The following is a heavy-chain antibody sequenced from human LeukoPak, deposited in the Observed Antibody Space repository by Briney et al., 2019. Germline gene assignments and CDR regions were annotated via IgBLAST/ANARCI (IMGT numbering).Heavy chain of an antibody. CDR3: ARGMYSSGWYSDY. CDR1: GFTVSNNY. Sequence: GGSLRLSCAASGFTVSNNYMSWVRQTPGKGLEWVSIIYSGGSTYYADSVKGRFTISRDNSKNTLYLLMNSLRVEDTAVYYCARGMYSSGWYSDYWGQETLVTVSS. J-gene: IGHJ4*02. D-gene: IGHD6-19*01. V-gene: IGHV3-66*01. CDR2: IYSGGST.